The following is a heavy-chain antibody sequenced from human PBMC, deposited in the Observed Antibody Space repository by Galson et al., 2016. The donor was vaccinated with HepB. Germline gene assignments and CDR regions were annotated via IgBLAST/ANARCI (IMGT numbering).Heavy chain of an antibody. V-gene: IGHV3-64D*06. CDR3: VKEGQESPSNYFHNYGMDV. CDR1: GFPFSAYS. Sequence: SLRLSCAASGFPFSAYSIHWARQAPGKRPEYLSAITGNGDGSYYANSVKGRFTISRDNSKNTVYLQMTSLKPEDTAVYYCVKEGQESPSNYFHNYGMDVWGQGTTVTVSS. D-gene: IGHD3-10*01. CDR2: ITGNGDGS. J-gene: IGHJ6*02.